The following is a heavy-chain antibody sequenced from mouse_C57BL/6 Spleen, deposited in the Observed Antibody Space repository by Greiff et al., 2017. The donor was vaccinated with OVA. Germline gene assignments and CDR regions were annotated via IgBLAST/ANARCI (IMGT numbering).Heavy chain of an antibody. CDR2: ISSGGSYT. J-gene: IGHJ4*01. CDR1: GFTFSSYG. CDR3: ARFYYYGSSPYYAMDY. V-gene: IGHV5-6*01. Sequence: EVMLVESGGDLVKPGGSLKLSCAASGFTFSSYGMSWVRQTPDKRLEWVATISSGGSYTYYPDSVKGRFTISRDNAKNTLYLQMSSLKSEDTAMYYCARFYYYGSSPYYAMDYWGQGTSVTVSS. D-gene: IGHD1-1*01.